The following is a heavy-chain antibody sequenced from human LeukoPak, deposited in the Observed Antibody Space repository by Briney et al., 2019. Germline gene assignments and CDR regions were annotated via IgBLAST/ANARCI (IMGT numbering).Heavy chain of an antibody. CDR1: GFTFSSYW. D-gene: IGHD5-18*01. Sequence: GGSLRLSCAASGFTFSSYWMSWGGQAPGKGLEGGANIKQDGSEKDYVDSVKGRFTISRDNAKNSLYLQMNSLRAEDTAVYYCARDEYRNAYWGQGTLVTVSS. J-gene: IGHJ4*02. V-gene: IGHV3-7*01. CDR2: IKQDGSEK. CDR3: ARDEYRNAY.